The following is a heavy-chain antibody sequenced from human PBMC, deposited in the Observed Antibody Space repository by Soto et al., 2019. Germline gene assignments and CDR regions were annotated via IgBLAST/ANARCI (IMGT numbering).Heavy chain of an antibody. D-gene: IGHD4-17*01. CDR2: INTGNDNT. V-gene: IGHV1-3*04. J-gene: IGHJ4*02. CDR3: ARGYDFGESVDS. CDR1: GYRHPSYT. Sequence: ALVPLSCKPAGYRHPSYTSGWRSKAPGQRLEWMGWINTGNDNTKYSQKFQGRVTITRDTSASTAYMEVSSLTSEDTAVYYCARGYDFGESVDSWGQGTLVTVSS.